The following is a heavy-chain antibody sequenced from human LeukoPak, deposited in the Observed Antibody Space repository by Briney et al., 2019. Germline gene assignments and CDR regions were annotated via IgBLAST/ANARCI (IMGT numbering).Heavy chain of an antibody. CDR1: GGTFSSYA. CDR3: ARGKGARDPFDY. Sequence: GASVKVSCKASGGTFSSYAISWVRQAPGQGLEWIGGIIPIFGTANYAQKFQGRVTITTDESTSTAYMELSSLRSEDTAVYYCARGKGARDPFDYWGQGTLVTVSS. J-gene: IGHJ4*02. CDR2: IIPIFGTA. V-gene: IGHV1-69*05.